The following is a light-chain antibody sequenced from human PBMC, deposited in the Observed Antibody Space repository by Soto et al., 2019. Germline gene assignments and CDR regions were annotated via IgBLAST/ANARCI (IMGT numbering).Light chain of an antibody. V-gene: IGKV1-33*01. J-gene: IGKJ1*01. CDR1: QDVSHF. CDR2: DAS. CDR3: QQYDRLPWT. Sequence: DIQMTQSPSSLSASIGDRVTITCQASQDVSHFLNWFQQRPGKAPKLLIYDASTLEIGVPSRFSGRGSGSRFTFTITSLQPEDIATYYCQQYDRLPWTFGQGTKVEMK.